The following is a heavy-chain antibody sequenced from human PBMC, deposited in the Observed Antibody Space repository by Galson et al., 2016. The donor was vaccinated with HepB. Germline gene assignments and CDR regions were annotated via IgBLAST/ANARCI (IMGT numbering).Heavy chain of an antibody. CDR3: ARIPDS. J-gene: IGHJ4*02. Sequence: SLRLSCAASGFIFNSYSMNWVRQAPGKGLEWISYISSSSNSMYYADSVKGRFTISRDNSKNTVYLQMNSLAAEDTAVYYCARIPDSWGQGTLVIVSS. V-gene: IGHV3-48*01. CDR2: ISSSSNSM. D-gene: IGHD2-21*01. CDR1: GFIFNSYS.